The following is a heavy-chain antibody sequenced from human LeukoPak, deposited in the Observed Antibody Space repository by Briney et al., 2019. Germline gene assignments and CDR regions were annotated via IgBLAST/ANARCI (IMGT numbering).Heavy chain of an antibody. J-gene: IGHJ4*02. CDR1: GYTFTGYY. V-gene: IGHV1-2*06. Sequence: ASVKVSCKASGYTFTGYYMHWVRQAPGQGLEWMGRINPNSGGTNYAQKFQGRVTMTRDTSISTAYMELSRLRSDDTAVYYCARDGMKSGDFWSGYYTDYWGQGTLVTVSS. CDR2: INPNSGGT. D-gene: IGHD3-3*01. CDR3: ARDGMKSGDFWSGYYTDY.